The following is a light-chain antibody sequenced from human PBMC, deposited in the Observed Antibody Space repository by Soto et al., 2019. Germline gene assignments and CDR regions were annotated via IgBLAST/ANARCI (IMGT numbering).Light chain of an antibody. CDR2: GNN. J-gene: IGLJ2*01. CDR1: SSNIGAGYD. V-gene: IGLV1-40*01. CDR3: QSYDSSLSGSL. Sequence: QSVLTQPPSVSGAPGQRVTISCTGSSSNIGAGYDVQWYQQLPGTAPKVLIYGNNNRPSGVPDRFSGSKSGTSASLAITGVQAEDEAEYYCQSYDSSLSGSLFGGGTKLTVL.